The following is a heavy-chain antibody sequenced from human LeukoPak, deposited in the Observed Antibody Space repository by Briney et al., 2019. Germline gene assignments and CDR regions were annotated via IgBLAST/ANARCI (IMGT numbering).Heavy chain of an antibody. V-gene: IGHV1-18*01. D-gene: IGHD6-19*01. CDR1: GYTFTSYG. J-gene: IGHJ4*02. Sequence: GASVKVSCKASGYTFTSYGITWVRQAPGQGLEWMGWISAYNGNTNYAQKLQGRVTMTTDTSTSTAYMELRSLRSDDTAVYYCARPELGIAVAGAFDYWGQGTLVTVSS. CDR3: ARPELGIAVAGAFDY. CDR2: ISAYNGNT.